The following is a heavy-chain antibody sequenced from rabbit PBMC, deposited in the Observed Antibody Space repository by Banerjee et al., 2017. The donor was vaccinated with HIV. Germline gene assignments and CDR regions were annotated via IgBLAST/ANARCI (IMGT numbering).Heavy chain of an antibody. D-gene: IGHD1-1*01. Sequence: QEQLEESGGGLVQPGGSLKLSCKASGFDFSNKYVMCWVRQAPGKGLEWIACINTSSGNTVYASWAKGRFTISKTSSTTVTLQMTSLTAADTATYFCARDSSSGDWIDRLDLWGPGTLVTVS. CDR1: GFDFSNKYV. V-gene: IGHV1S45*01. CDR3: ARDSSSGDWIDRLDL. J-gene: IGHJ3*01. CDR2: INTSSGNT.